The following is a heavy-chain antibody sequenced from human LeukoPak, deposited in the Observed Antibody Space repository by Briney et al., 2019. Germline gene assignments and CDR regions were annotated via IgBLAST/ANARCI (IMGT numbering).Heavy chain of an antibody. CDR3: AKGGCSSTSCLGYYYYYGMDV. CDR2: ISWNSGSI. V-gene: IGHV3-9*01. J-gene: IGHJ6*02. Sequence: GGSLRLSCAASGFTFDDYAMHWVRQAPGRGLEWVSGISWNSGSIGYADSVKGRFTISRDNAKNSLYLQMNSLRAEDTALYYCAKGGCSSTSCLGYYYYYGMDVWGQGTTVTVSS. D-gene: IGHD2-2*01. CDR1: GFTFDDYA.